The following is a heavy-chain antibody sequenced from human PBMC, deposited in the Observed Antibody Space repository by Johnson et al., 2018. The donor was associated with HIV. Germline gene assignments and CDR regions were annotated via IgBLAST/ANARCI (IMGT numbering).Heavy chain of an antibody. CDR3: VKGIDSSSWYAFDI. CDR1: GFTFSSYA. D-gene: IGHD6-13*01. J-gene: IGHJ3*02. V-gene: IGHV3-64*01. Sequence: VQLVESGGGLVQPGGSLRLSCAVSGFTFSSYAIHWVRQAPGKGLEYVSAISSNGGSTYYANSVKGRFTISRDNSKNTLYLQMNSLRAEDTAVYYCVKGIDSSSWYAFDIWGQGTMVTVSS. CDR2: ISSNGGST.